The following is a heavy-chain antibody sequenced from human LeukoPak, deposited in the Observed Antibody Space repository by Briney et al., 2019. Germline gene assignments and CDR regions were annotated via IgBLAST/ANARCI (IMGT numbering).Heavy chain of an antibody. D-gene: IGHD6-19*01. V-gene: IGHV3-30*12. Sequence: GRSLRLSCAASGFIFSSYGMHWVRQAPGKGLEWVAVISYDGSNKYYADSVKGRFTISRDNSKNTLYLQMNSLRAEDTAVYYCARDSGIAVPGRLFDPWGQGTLVTVSS. CDR1: GFIFSSYG. J-gene: IGHJ5*02. CDR3: ARDSGIAVPGRLFDP. CDR2: ISYDGSNK.